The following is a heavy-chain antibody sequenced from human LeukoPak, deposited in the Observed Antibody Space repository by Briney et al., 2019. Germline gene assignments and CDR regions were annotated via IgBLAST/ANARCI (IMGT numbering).Heavy chain of an antibody. D-gene: IGHD2-21*01. V-gene: IGHV5-51*01. CDR1: GYSFTSYW. CDR2: IYPGDSDT. J-gene: IGHJ1*01. CDR3: ATSAYCGGDCYSEYFQH. Sequence: GESLKISCKGSGYSFTSYWIGWVRQMPGKGLEWMGIIYPGDSDTRYSPSFQGQVTISADKSISTAYRQWSSLKASDTAMYYCATSAYCGGDCYSEYFQHWGQGTLVTVSS.